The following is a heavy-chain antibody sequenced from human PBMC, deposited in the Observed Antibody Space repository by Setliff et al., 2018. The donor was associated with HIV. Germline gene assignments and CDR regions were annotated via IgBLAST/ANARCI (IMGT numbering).Heavy chain of an antibody. J-gene: IGHJ4*02. V-gene: IGHV1-2*06. CDR3: TRDTENVFISGHRYFDY. D-gene: IGHD6-19*01. CDR1: GYTFTDHY. Sequence: ASVKVSCKASGYTFTDHYMHWVRQAPGQGLEWMGRITPNSGGTNYARKFQDRVTMTRDTSISTAYMELSRLTSDDTAVYYCTRDTENVFISGHRYFDYWGPGTLVTVSS. CDR2: ITPNSGGT.